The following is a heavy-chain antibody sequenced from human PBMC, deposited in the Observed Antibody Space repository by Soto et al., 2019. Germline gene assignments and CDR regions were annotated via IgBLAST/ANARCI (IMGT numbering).Heavy chain of an antibody. Sequence: QTQLVQSGPEVKKPGTSVKVSCKASGFTFSRSAIQWVRQARGQRLEWIGWIVVGSGNKKYAQKFQERLTMTGDMSTSTAYMELSSLRSEDTAVYYCAADMAPTDISNWFYPGGQGTLVTVSS. D-gene: IGHD1-1*01. V-gene: IGHV1-58*02. J-gene: IGHJ5*02. CDR2: IVVGSGNK. CDR3: AADMAPTDISNWFYP. CDR1: GFTFSRSA.